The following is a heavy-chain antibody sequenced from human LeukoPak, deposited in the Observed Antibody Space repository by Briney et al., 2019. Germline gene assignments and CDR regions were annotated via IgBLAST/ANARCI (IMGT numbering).Heavy chain of an antibody. CDR3: ARMGWNGPVLRAFDI. V-gene: IGHV1-18*04. D-gene: IGHD1-1*01. CDR2: INAKNGNT. Sequence: ASVKVSCKASGYTFIGYHIHWVRQAPGHGLEWMGWINAKNGNTNYAEKLQGRVTMTTDTSTNTAYMELRSLRSDDTAVYYCARMGWNGPVLRAFDIWGQGTVVTVSS. CDR1: GYTFIGYH. J-gene: IGHJ3*02.